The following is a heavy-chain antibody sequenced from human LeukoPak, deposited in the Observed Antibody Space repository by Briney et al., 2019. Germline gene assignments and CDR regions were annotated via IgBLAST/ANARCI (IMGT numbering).Heavy chain of an antibody. CDR3: ATVQGVCNSTTCFVGNADV. D-gene: IGHD2-2*01. CDR2: ISSRGSTI. V-gene: IGHV3-48*02. J-gene: IGHJ6*04. CDR1: GFMFRDHS. Sequence: QPGGSLRLSCVASGFMFRDHSMNWVRQAPRKGLEWVSYISSRGSTIYYADSVKGRLTISRDNAKNSLFLQMNGLRDEDTAVYYCATVQGVCNSTTCFVGNADVWGKGTTVIVSS.